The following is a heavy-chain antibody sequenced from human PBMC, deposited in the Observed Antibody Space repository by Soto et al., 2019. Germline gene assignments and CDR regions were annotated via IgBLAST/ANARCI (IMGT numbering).Heavy chain of an antibody. V-gene: IGHV3-23*01. J-gene: IGHJ4*02. CDR3: AKHAAAAAPDY. CDR1: GFTFSSDA. CDR2: ISASGGGT. D-gene: IGHD6-13*01. Sequence: EVQLLESGGSLVQPGGSLRLSCTASGFTFSSDAMSWVRQAPGKGLEWVSLISASGGGTYYADSVKGRFTISRDNSKNSLYLQMNSLRAEDTAVYYCAKHAAAAAPDYWGQGTQVTVSS.